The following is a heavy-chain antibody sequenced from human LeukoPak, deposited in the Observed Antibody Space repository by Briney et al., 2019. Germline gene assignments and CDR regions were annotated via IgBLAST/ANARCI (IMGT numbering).Heavy chain of an antibody. J-gene: IGHJ5*02. Sequence: GASVKVSCKASGGTFSSYAISWVRQAPGQGLEWMGGIIPIFGTANYAQKFQGRVTITTDESTSTAYMELSSLRSEDTAVYYCARPSGGYSYGSNWFDPWGQGTLVTVSS. D-gene: IGHD5-18*01. CDR3: ARPSGGYSYGSNWFDP. CDR1: GGTFSSYA. V-gene: IGHV1-69*05. CDR2: IIPIFGTA.